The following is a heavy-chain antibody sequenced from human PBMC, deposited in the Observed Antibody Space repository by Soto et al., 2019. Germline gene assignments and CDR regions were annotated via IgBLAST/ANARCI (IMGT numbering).Heavy chain of an antibody. Sequence: AAVKVSCKVSGYTLTELSMHWVRQAPGKGLEWMGGFDPEDAEIIYAQKFQGRVTMTEDTSTDTAYMELSSLRSEDTAVYYCAGITMIVVGAYGMDVWGQGTTVTVSS. D-gene: IGHD3-22*01. CDR2: FDPEDAEI. V-gene: IGHV1-24*01. J-gene: IGHJ6*02. CDR1: GYTLTELS. CDR3: AGITMIVVGAYGMDV.